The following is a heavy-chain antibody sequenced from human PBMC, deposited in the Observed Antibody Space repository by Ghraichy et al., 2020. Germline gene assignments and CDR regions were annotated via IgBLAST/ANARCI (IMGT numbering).Heavy chain of an antibody. CDR1: GGSISSSSYY. CDR2: IYYSGST. CDR3: AITGTTLYYYGMDV. J-gene: IGHJ6*02. Sequence: SETLSLTCTVSGGSISSSSYYWGWIRQPPGKGLEWIGSIYYSGSTYYNPSLKSRVTISVDTSKNQFSLKLSSVTAADTAVYYCAITGTTLYYYGMDVWGQGTTVTVSS. D-gene: IGHD1/OR15-1a*01. V-gene: IGHV4-39*01.